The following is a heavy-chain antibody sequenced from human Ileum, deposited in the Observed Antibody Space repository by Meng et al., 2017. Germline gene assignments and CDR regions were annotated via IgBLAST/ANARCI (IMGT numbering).Heavy chain of an antibody. J-gene: IGHJ4*02. D-gene: IGHD2-2*01. V-gene: IGHV1-18*01. CDR1: GYSFTNYG. CDR3: ARGRHCSSTTCYLSDS. CDR2: TSTYNSNR. Sequence: QVHLLQSQVEVSKPGASVNVYYQVSGYSFTNYGINWVRQAPGKGLEWMGWTSTYNSNRNYAQSLQGRVTMTTDTSTTTAYMELRSLTFDDTAVYYCARGRHCSSTTCYLSDSWGQGTLVTVSS.